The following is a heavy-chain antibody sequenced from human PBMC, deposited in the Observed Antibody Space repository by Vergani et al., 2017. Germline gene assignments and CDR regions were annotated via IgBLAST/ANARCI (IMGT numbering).Heavy chain of an antibody. CDR3: AREIIVGDTYGEDYFNY. J-gene: IGHJ4*02. CDR1: GGTFSSYS. Sequence: QVQLVQSGAEVKKPGSSVKVSCKASGGTFSSYSIGWVRQAPGQGLEWMGRIIPIFGTANDAQNFQGRATITADESTSTAYMELSSLRSGDTAMYYCAREIIVGDTYGEDYFNYWGQETLATVS. D-gene: IGHD1-26*01. V-gene: IGHV1-69*13. CDR2: IIPIFGTA.